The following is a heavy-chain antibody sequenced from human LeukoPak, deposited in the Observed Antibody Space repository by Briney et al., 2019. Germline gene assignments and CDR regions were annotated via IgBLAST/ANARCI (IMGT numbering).Heavy chain of an antibody. CDR1: GGSISSYY. CDR3: TRVEEWRYSDY. J-gene: IGHJ4*02. D-gene: IGHD3-10*01. Sequence: PSETLSLTCTVSGGSISSYYWSWIRQPPGKGLEWIGYIYYSGSTNYNPSLKSRVTISVDTSKNQFSLKLSSVTAADTAVYYCTRVEEWRYSDYWGQGTLVTVSS. V-gene: IGHV4-59*01. CDR2: IYYSGST.